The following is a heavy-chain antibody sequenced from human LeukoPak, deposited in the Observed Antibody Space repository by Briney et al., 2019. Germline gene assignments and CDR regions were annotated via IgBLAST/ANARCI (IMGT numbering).Heavy chain of an antibody. J-gene: IGHJ4*02. D-gene: IGHD6-13*01. CDR3: ARHARFGRQHLADY. V-gene: IGHV4-39*01. Sequence: PSETLSLTCTVSGGSISSSSYYWGWVRQPPGTGLEWIVSIYYSGSPSYNPSLQSRVTISVDTSKNQFSLKLSSVTAADTAVYYCARHARFGRQHLADYWGQGTLVTVSS. CDR1: GGSISSSSYY. CDR2: IYYSGSP.